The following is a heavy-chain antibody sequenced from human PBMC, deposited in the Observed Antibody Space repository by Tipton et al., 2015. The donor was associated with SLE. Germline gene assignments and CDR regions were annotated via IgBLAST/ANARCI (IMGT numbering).Heavy chain of an antibody. CDR1: GYSFPDYW. V-gene: IGHV5-51*01. D-gene: IGHD6-13*01. J-gene: IGHJ4*02. CDR2: IYPRDSDT. CDR3: ARHPPRSSSRSSFDY. Sequence: QPVQSGGEVKKAGESLKISCKGFGYSFPDYWIGWVRQMPGKGLEWMGIIYPRDSDTRYSPSFKGQVTISVDKSISTAYLQWSSLKASDTAMYYCARHPPRSSSRSSFDYWGQGTLVTVSS.